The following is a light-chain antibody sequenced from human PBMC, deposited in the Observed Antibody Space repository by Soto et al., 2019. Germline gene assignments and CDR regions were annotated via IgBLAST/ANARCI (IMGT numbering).Light chain of an antibody. J-gene: IGLJ1*01. V-gene: IGLV2-14*01. CDR3: SSYTTSSTLV. Sequence: QSVLTQPASVSGSPGQSITISCTGTSSDVGVYDSVAWYRLNPGKAPKLMIYDVSNRPWGVSSRFSASKSGNTASLSISGLQAEAEADYYCSSYTTSSTLVFGTGTKVTVL. CDR2: DVS. CDR1: SSDVGVYDS.